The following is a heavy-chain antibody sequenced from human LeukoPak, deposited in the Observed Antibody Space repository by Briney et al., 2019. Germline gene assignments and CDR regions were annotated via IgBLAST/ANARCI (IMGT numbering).Heavy chain of an antibody. CDR3: ARDPGRYCSGGSCQFDP. D-gene: IGHD2-15*01. Sequence: PSETLSLTCTVSGGSISSYYWSWIRQPAGKGLERIGRIYTSGSTNYNPSLKSRVTISVDTSKNQFSLKLSSVTAADTAVYYCARDPGRYCSGGSCQFDPWGQGTLVTVSS. CDR2: IYTSGST. J-gene: IGHJ5*02. CDR1: GGSISSYY. V-gene: IGHV4-4*07.